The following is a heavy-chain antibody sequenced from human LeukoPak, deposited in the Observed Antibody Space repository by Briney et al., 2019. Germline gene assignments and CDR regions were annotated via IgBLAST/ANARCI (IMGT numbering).Heavy chain of an antibody. Sequence: PGGSLRLSCAASGFTFNTYAMSWVRQAPGKGLEWVSAISDSGGSAYYADSVKGRFTISRDNSKNTLYLQMNSLRAEDTAVYYCAKDRGDCSGGSCYFDYWGQGTLVTVSS. V-gene: IGHV3-23*01. CDR1: GFTFNTYA. D-gene: IGHD2-15*01. CDR2: ISDSGGSA. J-gene: IGHJ4*02. CDR3: AKDRGDCSGGSCYFDY.